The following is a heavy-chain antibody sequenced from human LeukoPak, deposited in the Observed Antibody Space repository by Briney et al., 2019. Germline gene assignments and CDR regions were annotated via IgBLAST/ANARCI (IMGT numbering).Heavy chain of an antibody. CDR3: ATSIAAAGPFDY. V-gene: IGHV4-31*03. CDR2: IYYSGST. D-gene: IGHD6-13*01. Sequence: SETLSPTCTVSGGSISSGGYYWSWIRQHPGKGLEWIGYIYYSGSTYYNPSLKSRVTISVDTSKNQFSLKLSSVTAADTAVYYCATSIAAAGPFDYWGQGTLVTVSS. J-gene: IGHJ4*02. CDR1: GGSISSGGYY.